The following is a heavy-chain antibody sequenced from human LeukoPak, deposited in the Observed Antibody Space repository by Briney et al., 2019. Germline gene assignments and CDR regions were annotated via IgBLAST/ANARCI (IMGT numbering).Heavy chain of an antibody. D-gene: IGHD3-22*01. CDR2: ISSSSSYI. CDR3: ARHDSSGYYYDY. V-gene: IGHV3-21*01. Sequence: PGGSLRLSCAASGFTFSSYSMNWVRQAPGKGLEWVSSISSSSSYIYYADSVKGRFTISRDNAKNSLYLQMNSLRAEDTAVYYCARHDSSGYYYDYWGQGTLVTVSS. CDR1: GFTFSSYS. J-gene: IGHJ4*02.